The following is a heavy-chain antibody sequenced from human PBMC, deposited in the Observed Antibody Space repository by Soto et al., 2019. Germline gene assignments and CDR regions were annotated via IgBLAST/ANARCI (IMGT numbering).Heavy chain of an antibody. CDR2: ISGSGGST. V-gene: IGHV3-23*01. J-gene: IGHJ4*02. CDR3: AKDLESGATTAYCGGDCYSLAPVDY. D-gene: IGHD2-21*02. Sequence: GGSLRLSCAASGFTFSSYAMSWVRQAPGKGLEWVSAISGSGGSTYYADSVKGRFTISRDNSKNTLYLQMNSLRAEDTAVYYCAKDLESGATTAYCGGDCYSLAPVDYWGQGTLVTVSS. CDR1: GFTFSSYA.